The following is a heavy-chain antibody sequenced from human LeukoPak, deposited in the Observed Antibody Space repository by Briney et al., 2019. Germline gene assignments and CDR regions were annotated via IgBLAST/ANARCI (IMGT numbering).Heavy chain of an antibody. CDR3: AREGRTDWFDP. CDR2: IYYSGST. D-gene: IGHD2-15*01. V-gene: IGHV4-30-4*01. Sequence: SETLSLTCTVSGVSISSGDYCWSWIRQPPGKGLEWIGYIYYSGSTYYNPSLKSRTTISGDTSKNQFSLKLSSLTAADTAVYYCAREGRTDWFDPWGQGTLVTVSS. CDR1: GVSISSGDYC. J-gene: IGHJ5*02.